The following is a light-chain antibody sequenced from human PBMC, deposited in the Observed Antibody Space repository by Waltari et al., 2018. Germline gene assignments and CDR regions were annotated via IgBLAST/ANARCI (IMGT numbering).Light chain of an antibody. CDR1: QTITKN. CDR2: TTS. Sequence: DIQMTQSPSSLSASVGDKVTITCRASQTITKNLNWYQQKPGTAPKLLIYTTSSLHTGVPSRFSGSGFGTDFALTITDLQPEDFATYYCQQSFNHPRSFGGGTRVDLK. J-gene: IGKJ4*01. V-gene: IGKV1-39*01. CDR3: QQSFNHPRS.